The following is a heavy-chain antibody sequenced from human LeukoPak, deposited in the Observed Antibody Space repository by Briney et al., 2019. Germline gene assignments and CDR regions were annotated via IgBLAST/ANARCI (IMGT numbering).Heavy chain of an antibody. CDR1: DGSISSSSYY. V-gene: IGHV4-39*07. J-gene: IGHJ4*02. CDR3: ARVPVDRATYYFDY. Sequence: SETLSLTCTVSDGSISSSSYYWGWIRQPPGKGLEWIGSIYYSGSTYYNPSLKSRVTISVDTSKNQFSLKLSSVTAADTAVYYCARVPVDRATYYFDYWGQGTLVTVSS. CDR2: IYYSGST.